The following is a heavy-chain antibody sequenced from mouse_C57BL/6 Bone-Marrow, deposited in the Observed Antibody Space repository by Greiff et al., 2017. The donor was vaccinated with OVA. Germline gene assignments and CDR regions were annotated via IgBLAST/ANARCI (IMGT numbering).Heavy chain of an antibody. J-gene: IGHJ2*01. CDR1: GFTFSDYG. V-gene: IGHV5-17*01. CDR3: ARDIDY. Sequence: EVMLVESGGGLVKPGGSLKLSCAASGFTFSDYGMHWVRQAPEKGLEWVAYISSGSSTIYYADTVKGRFTISRDHAKNTLFLQMTSQSAENTAMYYCARDIDYWGQGTTLTVSS. CDR2: ISSGSSTI. D-gene: IGHD3-2*01.